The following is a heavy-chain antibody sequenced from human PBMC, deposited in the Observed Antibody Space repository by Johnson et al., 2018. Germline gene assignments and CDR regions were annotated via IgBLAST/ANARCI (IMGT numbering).Heavy chain of an antibody. CDR3: ARTLVVLTPYCMDV. V-gene: IGHV1-8*01. CDR2: LNPHTGER. D-gene: IGHD2-21*01. J-gene: IGHJ6*02. CDR1: GYTFTSYD. Sequence: QVQLVESGAEVRKPGASVKVSCKASGYTFTSYDLSWVRQATGQGPEWMGWLNPHTGERGYAQKFQGRVPMTRDTSMSTAYMELSRLTSEDTAVYYCARTLVVLTPYCMDVWGQGTTVIVSS.